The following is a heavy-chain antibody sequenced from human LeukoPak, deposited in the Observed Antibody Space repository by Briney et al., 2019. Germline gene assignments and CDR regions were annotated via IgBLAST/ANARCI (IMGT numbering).Heavy chain of an antibody. J-gene: IGHJ5*02. D-gene: IGHD6-13*01. CDR2: IIPIFGTA. CDR3: ARAKGYSSRSFDP. Sequence: SVKVSCKASGGTFSSYAISWVPQAPGQGLEWMGGIIPIFGTANYAQKFQGRVTITADESTSTAYMELSSLRSEDTAVYYCARAKGYSSRSFDPWGQGTLVTISS. V-gene: IGHV1-69*13. CDR1: GGTFSSYA.